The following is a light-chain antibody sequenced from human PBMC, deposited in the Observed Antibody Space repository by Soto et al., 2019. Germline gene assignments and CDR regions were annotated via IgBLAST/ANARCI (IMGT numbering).Light chain of an antibody. J-gene: IGKJ3*01. CDR2: AAS. CDR1: QGISSY. CDR3: QQLNSYPPDGGFT. Sequence: DIQLTQSPSFLSASVGDRVTITCRASQGISSYLAWYQQKPGKAPKLLIYAASTLQSGVPSRFSGSGSGTEFTLTISSLQPEDFATYYCQQLNSYPPDGGFTFGPGTKVDIK. V-gene: IGKV1-9*01.